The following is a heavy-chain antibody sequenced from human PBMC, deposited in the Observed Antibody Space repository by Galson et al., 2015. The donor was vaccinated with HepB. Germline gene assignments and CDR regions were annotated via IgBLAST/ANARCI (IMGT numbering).Heavy chain of an antibody. CDR2: IYYSGST. V-gene: IGHV4-39*01. CDR3: ARALAAVGTVI. J-gene: IGHJ4*02. Sequence: ETLSLTCTVSDGSISSRSYYWGWIRQPPGKGLEWIGAIYYSGSTYYNPSLKSRVTISVDTSKNQFSLKLSSMTAADTAVYYCARALAAVGTVIWGQGTLVTVSS. CDR1: DGSISSRSYY. D-gene: IGHD6-13*01.